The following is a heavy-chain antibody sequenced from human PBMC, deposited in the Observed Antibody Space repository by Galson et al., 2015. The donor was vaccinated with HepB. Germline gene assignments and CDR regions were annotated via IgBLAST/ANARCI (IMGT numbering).Heavy chain of an antibody. J-gene: IGHJ4*02. V-gene: IGHV1-69*13. Sequence: SVKVSCKASGGTFSSNTISWVRQAPGQGPEWMGGIIPIFGTAKYARRFQGRVTITADESTSTAFMELSSLRPEDTAVYYCARDDLDNYYDSSAYPSTLMFDYWGQGTLVTVSS. CDR1: GGTFSSNT. CDR3: ARDDLDNYYDSSAYPSTLMFDY. D-gene: IGHD3-22*01. CDR2: IIPIFGTA.